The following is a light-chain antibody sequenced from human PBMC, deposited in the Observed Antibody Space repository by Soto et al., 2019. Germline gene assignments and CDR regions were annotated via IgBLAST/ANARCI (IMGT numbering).Light chain of an antibody. CDR3: TSYVGNDIWV. J-gene: IGLJ3*02. CDR2: EVT. Sequence: QSALTQPPSASGSPGQSVTISCTGTSSDVGAYKYLAWYQQYPGKNPKHMIYEVTKRPSGVPDRFSGSKSGNTASLTVSGLHAEDEADYYCTSYVGNDIWVFGGGTKLTVL. V-gene: IGLV2-8*01. CDR1: SSDVGAYKY.